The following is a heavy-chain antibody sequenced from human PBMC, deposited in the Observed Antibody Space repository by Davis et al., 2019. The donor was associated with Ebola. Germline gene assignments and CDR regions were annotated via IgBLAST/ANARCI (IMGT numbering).Heavy chain of an antibody. CDR3: ARDSGLIQLWLVDYGMDV. CDR2: ISGSGGST. CDR1: GFTFSSYS. Sequence: GGSLRLSCAASGFTFSSYSMNWVRQAPGKGLEWVSAISGSGGSTYYADSVKGRFTISRDNAKNSLYLQMNSLRAEDTAVYYCARDSGLIQLWLVDYGMDVWGQGTTVTVSS. D-gene: IGHD5-18*01. J-gene: IGHJ6*02. V-gene: IGHV3-21*04.